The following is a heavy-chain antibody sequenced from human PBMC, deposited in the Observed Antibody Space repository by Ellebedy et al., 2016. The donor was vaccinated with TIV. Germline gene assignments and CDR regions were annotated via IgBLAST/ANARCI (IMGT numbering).Heavy chain of an antibody. D-gene: IGHD1-26*01. J-gene: IGHJ4*02. Sequence: PGGSLRLSCAASGFTFSSYAMSWVRQAPGKGLEWVSGSSGSGGSTYYADSVKGRFTISRDNSKNTLYLQMNSLRAEDTAVYYCAKGGWELSPFDYWGQGTLVTVSS. CDR1: GFTFSSYA. CDR2: SSGSGGST. CDR3: AKGGWELSPFDY. V-gene: IGHV3-23*01.